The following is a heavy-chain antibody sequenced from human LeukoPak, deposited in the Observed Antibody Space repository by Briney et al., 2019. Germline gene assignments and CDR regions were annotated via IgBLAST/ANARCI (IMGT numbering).Heavy chain of an antibody. Sequence: ASVKVSCKASGGTISSYAISWVRQAPGQGLEWMGGINIGNGNTKYSQNFQGRITITRDTSATTAYMDLSSLRSEDTAMYYCARRLGRSFDYWGQGTLVTVSS. D-gene: IGHD2-21*01. CDR3: ARRLGRSFDY. CDR2: INIGNGNT. J-gene: IGHJ4*02. CDR1: GGTISSYA. V-gene: IGHV1-3*04.